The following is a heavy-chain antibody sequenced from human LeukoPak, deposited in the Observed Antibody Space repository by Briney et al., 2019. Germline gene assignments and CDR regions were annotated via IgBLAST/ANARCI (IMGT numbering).Heavy chain of an antibody. CDR3: ARDYGDSDTRYYFDY. CDR1: GYSISSAYY. J-gene: IGHJ4*02. CDR2: MYHSGST. Sequence: NTSETLSLTCSVSGYSISSAYYWGWIRQPPGKGLEWIGTMYHSGSTNYNPSLKSRVTISVDTSKNQFSLKLSSVTAADTAVYYCARDYGDSDTRYYFDYWGQGTLVTVSS. V-gene: IGHV4-38-2*02. D-gene: IGHD4-17*01.